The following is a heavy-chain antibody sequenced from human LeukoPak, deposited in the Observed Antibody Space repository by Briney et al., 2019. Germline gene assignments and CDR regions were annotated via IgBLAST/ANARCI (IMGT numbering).Heavy chain of an antibody. D-gene: IGHD3-22*01. CDR2: ISYDGSNK. CDR3: ARDYYDSSGSY. J-gene: IGHJ4*02. V-gene: IGHV3-30-3*01. CDR1: GFTFSSYA. Sequence: QPGGSLRLSCAASGFTFSSYAMHWVRQAPGKGLEWVAVISYDGSNKYYADSVKGRFTISRDNSKNTLYLQMNSLRAEDTAVYYCARDYYDSSGSYWGQGTLVTVSS.